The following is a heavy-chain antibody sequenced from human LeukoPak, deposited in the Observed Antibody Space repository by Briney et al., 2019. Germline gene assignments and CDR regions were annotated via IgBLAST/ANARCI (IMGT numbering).Heavy chain of an antibody. CDR3: AREPLYCSGGSCYEGRFDY. J-gene: IGHJ4*02. CDR2: FIPMFGTA. CDR1: GGTFSSYA. Sequence: GASVKVSCKASGGTFSSYAISWVRQAPGQGLEWMGGFIPMFGTANYSQKFQGRVTINADKSTSTAYMELSSLRSEDTAVYYCAREPLYCSGGSCYEGRFDYWGQGTLVTVSS. V-gene: IGHV1-69*06. D-gene: IGHD2-15*01.